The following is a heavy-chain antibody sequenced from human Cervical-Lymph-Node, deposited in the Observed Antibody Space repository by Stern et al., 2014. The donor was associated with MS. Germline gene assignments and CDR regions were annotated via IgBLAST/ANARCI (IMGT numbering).Heavy chain of an antibody. D-gene: IGHD3-10*01. J-gene: IGHJ4*02. CDR2: INPKSGGA. V-gene: IGHV1-2*04. CDR3: ARRGYSYEGSGEYYLDF. CDR1: GYTFTDYY. Sequence: VQLVESGAEVRKPGASVRVSCKASGYTFTDYYMHWVRQAPGKGLEWMGRINPKSGGANYDQKVQGWVTMTRHTSLSNAYMALSRLRSDDTALYYCARRGYSYEGSGEYYLDFWGQGALVTVSS.